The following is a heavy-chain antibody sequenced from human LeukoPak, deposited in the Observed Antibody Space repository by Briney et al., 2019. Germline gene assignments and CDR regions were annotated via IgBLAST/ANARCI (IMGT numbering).Heavy chain of an antibody. Sequence: GESLKTSCKGSGYSFTSYWISWVRQMPGKGLEWMGRIDPSDSYTNYSPSFQGHVTISADKSISTAYLQWSSLKASDTAMYYCASPDYGDYEVYWGQGTLVTVSS. J-gene: IGHJ4*02. D-gene: IGHD4-17*01. CDR2: IDPSDSYT. V-gene: IGHV5-10-1*01. CDR1: GYSFTSYW. CDR3: ASPDYGDYEVY.